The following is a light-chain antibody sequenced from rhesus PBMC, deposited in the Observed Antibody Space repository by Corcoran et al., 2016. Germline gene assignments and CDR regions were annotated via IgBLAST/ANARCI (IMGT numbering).Light chain of an antibody. CDR3: LQDYTTPYI. CDR2: AES. J-gene: IGKJ2*01. V-gene: IGKV1-94*01. CDR1: QGINKE. Sequence: DIQMTQSPSSLSASVGDRVTVTCRASQGINKELSWYQQKPGKAPTLLIYAESGLQTGVSSRFSGRGSVTDYTLTISSLQPEDVATYYCLQDYTTPYIFGQGTKVEIK.